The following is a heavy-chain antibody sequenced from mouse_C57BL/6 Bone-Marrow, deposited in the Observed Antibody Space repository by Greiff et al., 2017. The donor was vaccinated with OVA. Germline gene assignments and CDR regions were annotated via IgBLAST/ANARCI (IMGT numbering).Heavy chain of an antibody. J-gene: IGHJ2*01. CDR1: GYSITSGYY. CDR2: ISYDGSN. Sequence: ESGPGLVKPSQSLSLTCSVTGYSITSGYYWNWIRQFPGNKLEWMGYISYDGSNNYNPSLKNRISITRDTSKNQFFLKLNSVTTEDTATYYGARSYYGSRYYFDYWGQGTTLTVSS. D-gene: IGHD1-1*01. V-gene: IGHV3-6*01. CDR3: ARSYYGSRYYFDY.